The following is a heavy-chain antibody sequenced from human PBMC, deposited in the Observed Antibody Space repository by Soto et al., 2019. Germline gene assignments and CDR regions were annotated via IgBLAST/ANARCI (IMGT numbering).Heavy chain of an antibody. CDR2: IYYSGST. J-gene: IGHJ6*02. CDR1: GGSVSSGDYF. CDR3: ARSPNYYYYGFDV. D-gene: IGHD3-10*01. V-gene: IGHV4-61*08. Sequence: SETLSLTCTVSGGSVSSGDYFWSWLRQSPGKRLEWIAYIYYSGSTNYNPSLKSRATISVDTSKSQVSLTLTSMTAADAALYYCARSPNYYYYGFDVWGQGSAVTVSS.